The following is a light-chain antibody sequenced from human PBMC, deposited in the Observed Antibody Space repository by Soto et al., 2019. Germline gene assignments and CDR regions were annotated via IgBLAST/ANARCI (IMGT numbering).Light chain of an antibody. CDR1: QSISYW. CDR3: QQYKSNSRT. V-gene: IGKV1-5*03. CDR2: QAS. Sequence: DIQMIQSPSTRSASVGDRVTITCRASQSISYWLAWYQQKPGKAPKVLIYQASSLQSGVPSRFSGSGSGTEFTLTISSLQPDDFATYYCQQYKSNSRTFGQGTKVDIK. J-gene: IGKJ1*01.